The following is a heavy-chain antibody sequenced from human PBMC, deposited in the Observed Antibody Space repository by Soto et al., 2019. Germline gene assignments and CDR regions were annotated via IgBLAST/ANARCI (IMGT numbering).Heavy chain of an antibody. D-gene: IGHD3-10*01. CDR3: AKFGDYHGSGSYYIGYYYMDV. CDR1: GFTFSSYA. CDR2: ISGSSGST. Sequence: PLRLSCAASGFTFSSYAMLWVRQATGKGLEWVSAISGSSGSTYYADSVKGRFTISIDNSKNKMYLQMNSLKAEDTAVYYCAKFGDYHGSGSYYIGYYYMDVWGKGTTVTVSS. V-gene: IGHV3-23*01. J-gene: IGHJ6*03.